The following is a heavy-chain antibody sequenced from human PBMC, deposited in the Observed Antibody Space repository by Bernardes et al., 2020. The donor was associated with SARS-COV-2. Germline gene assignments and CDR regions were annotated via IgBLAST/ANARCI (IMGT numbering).Heavy chain of an antibody. CDR3: VKYSPHFDY. J-gene: IGHJ4*02. CDR1: GFTFSSSA. V-gene: IGHV3-64D*06. Sequence: GSLRLSCSASGFTFSSSAMHWVRQAPGKGLECVSGISSNGDNTYFADSVKGRFTISRDNSKNMLYLQMSSLRTEDTAVYYCVKYSPHFDYWGQGTPVTVSS. D-gene: IGHD2-21*01. CDR2: ISSNGDNT.